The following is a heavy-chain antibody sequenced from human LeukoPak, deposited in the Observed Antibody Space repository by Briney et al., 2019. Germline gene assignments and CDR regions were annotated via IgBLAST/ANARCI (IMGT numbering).Heavy chain of an antibody. Sequence: PSETLSLTCTVSGGSISSYYWSWIRQPPGKGLEWIGYIYYSGSTNYNPSPKSRVTISVDTSKNQFSLKLSSVTAADTAVYYCARVESVVPAAIWYYFDYWGQGTLVTVSS. V-gene: IGHV4-59*12. CDR1: GGSISSYY. CDR3: ARVESVVPAAIWYYFDY. CDR2: IYYSGST. D-gene: IGHD2-2*02. J-gene: IGHJ4*02.